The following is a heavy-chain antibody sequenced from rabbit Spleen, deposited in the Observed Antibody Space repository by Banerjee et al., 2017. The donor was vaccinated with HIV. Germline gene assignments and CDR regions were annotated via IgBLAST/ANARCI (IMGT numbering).Heavy chain of an antibody. J-gene: IGHJ6*01. CDR3: ARDTSSSFSSYGMDL. V-gene: IGHV1S40*01. D-gene: IGHD1-1*01. CDR1: GVSFSGDSY. CDR2: IDIGSSGFT. Sequence: QSLEESGGDQVKPGASLTLTCIASGVSFSGDSYMCWVRQAPGKGLEWIACIDIGSSGFTYFASWAKGRFTISKTSSTTVTLQMTGLTAADTATYFCARDTSSSFSSYGMDLWGPGTLVTVS.